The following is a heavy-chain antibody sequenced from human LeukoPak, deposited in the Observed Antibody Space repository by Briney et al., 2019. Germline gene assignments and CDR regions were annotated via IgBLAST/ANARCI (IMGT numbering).Heavy chain of an antibody. CDR1: GFTFSSYG. CDR2: IRYDGSNK. CDR3: ARSLDYGEGPFDY. J-gene: IGHJ4*02. D-gene: IGHD4/OR15-4a*01. Sequence: GGSLRLSCAASGFTFSSYGMHWVRQAPGKGLEWVAFIRYDGSNKYYADSVKGRFTISRDNAKKSLYLRMNSLRAEDTAVYYCARSLDYGEGPFDYWGQGALVTVSP. V-gene: IGHV3-30*02.